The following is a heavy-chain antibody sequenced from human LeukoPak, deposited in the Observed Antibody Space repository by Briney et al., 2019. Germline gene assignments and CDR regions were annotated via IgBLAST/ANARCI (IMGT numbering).Heavy chain of an antibody. CDR1: GYSFTGYY. J-gene: IGHJ4*02. Sequence: ASVKVSCKASGYSFTGYYIHWVRQAPGQGLEWVGGINPNSGGTDYAQKFQGRVTVTRDTSINTDYMELNGLRSDDTAVYYCARVGFSGYGLGYWGQGTLVTVSS. V-gene: IGHV1-2*02. CDR3: ARVGFSGYGLGY. CDR2: INPNSGGT. D-gene: IGHD3-22*01.